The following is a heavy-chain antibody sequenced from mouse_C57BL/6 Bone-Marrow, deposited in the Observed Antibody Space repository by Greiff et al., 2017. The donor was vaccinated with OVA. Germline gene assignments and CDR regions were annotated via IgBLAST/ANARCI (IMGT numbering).Heavy chain of an antibody. CDR2: ISSGSSTI. Sequence: DVQLVESGGGLVKPGGSLKLSCAASGFTFSDYGMHWVRQAPEKGLEWVAYISSGSSTIYYADTVKGRFTISRDNAKNTLFLQMTSLRSEDTAMYYCARHYGYFDVWGTGTTVTVSS. CDR3: ARHYGYFDV. J-gene: IGHJ1*03. CDR1: GFTFSDYG. V-gene: IGHV5-17*01.